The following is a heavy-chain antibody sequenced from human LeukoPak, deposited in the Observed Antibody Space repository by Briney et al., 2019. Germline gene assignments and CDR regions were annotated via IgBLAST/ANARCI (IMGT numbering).Heavy chain of an antibody. D-gene: IGHD2-2*01. CDR2: ISYDGSNK. Sequence: GGSLRLSCAASGFTFSSYAMHWVRQAPGKGLEWVAVISYDGSNKYYADSVKGRFTISRDNSKNTLYLQMGSLRAEDMAVYYCARDIPTVYCSSTSCHPYYYMDVWGKGTTVTISS. J-gene: IGHJ6*03. CDR3: ARDIPTVYCSSTSCHPYYYMDV. CDR1: GFTFSSYA. V-gene: IGHV3-30*14.